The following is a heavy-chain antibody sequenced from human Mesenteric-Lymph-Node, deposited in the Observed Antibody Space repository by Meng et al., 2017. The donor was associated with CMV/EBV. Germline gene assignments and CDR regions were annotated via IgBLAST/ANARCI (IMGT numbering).Heavy chain of an antibody. Sequence: GESLKISCAASGFTFSGSAMHWVRQASGKGLEWVGRIRSKANSYATAYAASVKGRFTISRDDSKNTAYLQMNSLKTEDTAVYYCTTDSYDFWSGQREYYFDYWGQGTLVTVSS. CDR3: TTDSYDFWSGQREYYFDY. CDR1: GFTFSGSA. V-gene: IGHV3-73*01. J-gene: IGHJ4*02. D-gene: IGHD3-3*01. CDR2: IRSKANSYAT.